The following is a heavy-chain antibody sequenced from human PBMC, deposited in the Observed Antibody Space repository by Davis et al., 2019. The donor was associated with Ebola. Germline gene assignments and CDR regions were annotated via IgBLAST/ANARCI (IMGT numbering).Heavy chain of an antibody. V-gene: IGHV1-3*01. CDR2: INAGNGNT. CDR1: RYTFTSYA. J-gene: IGHJ4*02. Sequence: ASVKVSCKASRYTFTSYAMHWVRQAPGQRLEGMGWINAGNGNTKYSQKFQRRVTITRDTAASTAYMELSSLRSEDTAVYYCARGYSSSYLFDYWGQGTLVTVSS. CDR3: ARGYSSSYLFDY. D-gene: IGHD6-6*01.